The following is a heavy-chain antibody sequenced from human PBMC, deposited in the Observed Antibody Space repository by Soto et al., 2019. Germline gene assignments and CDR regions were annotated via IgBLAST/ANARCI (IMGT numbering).Heavy chain of an antibody. CDR3: ARPGRDWGALHY. CDR2: IYYSGST. CDR1: NDSISTYY. V-gene: IGHV4-59*08. J-gene: IGHJ4*02. D-gene: IGHD7-27*01. Sequence: QVQLQESGPGLVKPSETLSLTCTVSNDSISTYYWTWIRQPPGKGLEWIGFIYYSGSTNYNPSLQSRVTISVDTSKNQFSLKMNSVTAADTAVYYCARPGRDWGALHYWGQGTLVIVSS.